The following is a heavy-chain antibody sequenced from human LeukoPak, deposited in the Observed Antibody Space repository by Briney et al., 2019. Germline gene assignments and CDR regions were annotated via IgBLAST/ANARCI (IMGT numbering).Heavy chain of an antibody. D-gene: IGHD3-10*01. CDR2: ISFDGSDR. J-gene: IGHJ3*02. CDR3: ARVSTSGSGNYLTRAFDI. CDR1: GFTFSTYA. Sequence: HSGGSLRLSCAASGFTFSTYAMHWVRQAPGKGLEWVTVISFDGSDRYYIDSVKGRFTISRDNSKNTLYLEMNSLRPEDTAVYYCARVSTSGSGNYLTRAFDIWGQGTVVTVSS. V-gene: IGHV3-30-3*01.